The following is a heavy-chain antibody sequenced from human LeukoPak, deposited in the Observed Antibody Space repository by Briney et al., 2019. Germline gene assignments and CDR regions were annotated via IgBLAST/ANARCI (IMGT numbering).Heavy chain of an antibody. Sequence: PSETLSLTCAVSGGSISSGGYSWSWIRQPPGKGLEWIGYIYHSGSTYYNPSLKSRVTISVDTSKNQFSLKLSSVTAADTAVYYCARARSGYWGQGTLVTVSS. CDR3: ARARSGY. J-gene: IGHJ4*02. V-gene: IGHV4-30-2*01. D-gene: IGHD3-10*01. CDR2: IYHSGST. CDR1: GGSISSGGYS.